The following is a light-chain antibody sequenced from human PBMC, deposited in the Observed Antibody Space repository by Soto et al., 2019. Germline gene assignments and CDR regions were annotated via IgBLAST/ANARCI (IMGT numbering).Light chain of an antibody. J-gene: IGKJ2*01. CDR3: QQYHTLPVT. Sequence: DIPMTQSPSSLSASVGDRVTITCQASQDISNYLNWYQQKPGKAPKLLMFDASKLETGVPSRFSGREPGTNFTFTISSLQPEDSATYFCQQYHTLPVTFGLGTKLEIK. V-gene: IGKV1-33*01. CDR2: DAS. CDR1: QDISNY.